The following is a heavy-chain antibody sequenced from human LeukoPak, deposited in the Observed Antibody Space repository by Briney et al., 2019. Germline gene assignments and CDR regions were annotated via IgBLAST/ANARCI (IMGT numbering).Heavy chain of an antibody. CDR2: MYYSGGT. D-gene: IGHD2-8*01. Sequence: SETLPQTLSGSGGSIRSDYWGWTRQPPGKGQEWIGYMYYSGGTNYNPSLKSRVTISLNTSNDQLSLKLSSATAADTAAYNAAPPNELWVHFDYWG. V-gene: IGHV4-59*01. J-gene: IGHJ4*01. CDR3: APPNELWVHFDY. CDR1: GGSIRSDY.